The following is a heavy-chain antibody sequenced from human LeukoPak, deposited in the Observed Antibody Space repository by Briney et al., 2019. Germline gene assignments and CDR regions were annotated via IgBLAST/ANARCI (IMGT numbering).Heavy chain of an antibody. Sequence: PSETLSLTCTVSGGSISSSSYYWGWIRQPPGKGLEWIGSIYYSGSTYYNPSLKSRVTISIDTSKNQFSLKLSSVTAADTAVYYCARYSSSWSHSIDYWGQGTLVTVSS. D-gene: IGHD6-13*01. V-gene: IGHV4-39*07. CDR3: ARYSSSWSHSIDY. J-gene: IGHJ4*02. CDR1: GGSISSSSYY. CDR2: IYYSGST.